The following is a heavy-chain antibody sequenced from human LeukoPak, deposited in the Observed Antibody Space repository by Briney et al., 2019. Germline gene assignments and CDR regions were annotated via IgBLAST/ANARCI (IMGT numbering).Heavy chain of an antibody. D-gene: IGHD5-24*01. CDR1: GGSISSYY. CDR3: ARGARAGYNLEPFDY. J-gene: IGHJ4*02. V-gene: IGHV4-59*08. CDR2: IYYSGST. Sequence: SETLSLTCTVSGGSISSYYWSWIRQPPGKGLEWIGYIYYSGSTKYNPSLKSRVTISVDTSKNQFSLKLSSVTAADKAVYYCARGARAGYNLEPFDYWGQGTLVTVSS.